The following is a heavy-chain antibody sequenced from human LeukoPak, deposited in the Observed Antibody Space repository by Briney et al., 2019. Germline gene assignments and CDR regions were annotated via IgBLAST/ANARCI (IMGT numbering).Heavy chain of an antibody. CDR2: IYYSGST. V-gene: IGHV4-59*01. CDR1: GGSISSYY. CDR3: AREEDYYDSSGYIY. D-gene: IGHD3-22*01. J-gene: IGHJ4*02. Sequence: PSETLSLTCTVSGGSISSYYWSWIRQPPGKGLEWIGYIYYSGSTNYNPSLKSRVTILVDTSKNQFSLKLSSVTAADTAVYYCAREEDYYDSSGYIYWDQGTLVTVST.